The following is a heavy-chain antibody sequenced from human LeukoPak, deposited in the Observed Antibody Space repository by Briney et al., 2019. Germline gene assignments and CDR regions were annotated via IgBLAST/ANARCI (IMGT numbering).Heavy chain of an antibody. Sequence: GGSLRLSCTASGFTFRDLAMNWVRQAPGKGLEWASTLSASGSITYYADSVKGRFTISRDDSKNMLYLQMSSLRVDDTAVYYCAYLGLSSDWNDVPGPQIDHWGQGMLVSVSS. D-gene: IGHD1-1*01. CDR1: GFTFRDLA. J-gene: IGHJ4*02. V-gene: IGHV3-23*01. CDR3: AYLGLSSDWNDVPGPQIDH. CDR2: LSASGSIT.